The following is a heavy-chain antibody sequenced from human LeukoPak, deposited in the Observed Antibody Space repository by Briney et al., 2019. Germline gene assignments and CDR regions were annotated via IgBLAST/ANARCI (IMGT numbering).Heavy chain of an antibody. D-gene: IGHD6-13*01. V-gene: IGHV3-9*01. CDR1: GFTFDDYA. Sequence: PGGSLGLSCAASGFTFDDYAMHWVRQAPGKGLEWVSGISWNSGSIGYADSVKGRFTISRDIAKNSLYLQMNSLRAEDTALYYCAKTLAAGTGFDYWGQGTLVTVSS. CDR3: AKTLAAGTGFDY. CDR2: ISWNSGSI. J-gene: IGHJ4*02.